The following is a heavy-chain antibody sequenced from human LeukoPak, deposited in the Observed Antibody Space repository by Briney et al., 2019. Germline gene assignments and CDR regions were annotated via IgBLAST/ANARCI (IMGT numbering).Heavy chain of an antibody. CDR1: GFTFSSYA. Sequence: GGSLRLSCAASGFTFSSYAMSWVRQAPGKGLEWVSSISSSSSYIYYADSVKGRFTISRDNAKNSLYLQMNSLRAEDTAVYYCANHPSGRGEDAFDIWGQGTMVTVSS. D-gene: IGHD3-10*01. CDR3: ANHPSGRGEDAFDI. J-gene: IGHJ3*02. CDR2: ISSSSSYI. V-gene: IGHV3-21*01.